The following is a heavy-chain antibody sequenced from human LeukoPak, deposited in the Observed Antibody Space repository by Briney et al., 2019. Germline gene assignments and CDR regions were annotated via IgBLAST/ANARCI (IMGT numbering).Heavy chain of an antibody. V-gene: IGHV3-9*01. CDR2: ISWNSNHM. J-gene: IGHJ6*04. CDR3: AELGITMIGGV. Sequence: GGSLRLSCAASGFTFDDYAMHWVRQVPGKGLEWVSGISWNSNHMGYADSVKGRFTISRDNAKNSLYLQMNSLRAEDTAVYYCAELGITMIGGVWGKGTTVTISS. D-gene: IGHD3-10*02. CDR1: GFTFDDYA.